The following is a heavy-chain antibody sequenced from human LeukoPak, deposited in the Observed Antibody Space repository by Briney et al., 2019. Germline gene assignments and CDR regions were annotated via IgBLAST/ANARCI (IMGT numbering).Heavy chain of an antibody. D-gene: IGHD4-17*01. Sequence: QPGGSLRLSCAASGFTFSSYRMPWVRQAPGKGLEWVAVIWYDGSNKYYADSVKGRFTISRDNSKNTLYLQMNSLRAEDTAVYYCARDLGTTVTNWFDPWGQGTLVTVSS. J-gene: IGHJ5*02. CDR1: GFTFSSYR. CDR2: IWYDGSNK. CDR3: ARDLGTTVTNWFDP. V-gene: IGHV3-33*01.